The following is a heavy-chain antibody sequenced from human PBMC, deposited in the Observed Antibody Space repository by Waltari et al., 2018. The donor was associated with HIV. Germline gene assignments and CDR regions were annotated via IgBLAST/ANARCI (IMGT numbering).Heavy chain of an antibody. CDR1: GGSIKSSKW. Sequence: HVQLQESGPGLVRPSGTLFLTCGVTGGSIKSSKWWSWVRQPPGKGLEWIGDIHHSGNVNYNLSLKSRVTLSVDRSKNHFSLNLTSVTTADTATYFCARLRDYGDYGHYDFWGRGTLVVVSP. J-gene: IGHJ4*02. CDR2: IHHSGNV. V-gene: IGHV4-4*02. D-gene: IGHD4-17*01. CDR3: ARLRDYGDYGHYDF.